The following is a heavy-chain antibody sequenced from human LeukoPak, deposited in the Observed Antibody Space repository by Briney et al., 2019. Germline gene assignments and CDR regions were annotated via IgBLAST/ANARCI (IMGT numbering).Heavy chain of an antibody. D-gene: IGHD5-18*01. CDR3: ARMRGYSLGSWYLDV. Sequence: ASVKVSCKAAGYTFTSHDINWVRQAAGQGLEWMGWMNPTSGYTGYAEKFQGRITLTRDTSISTAYMELSSLRSDDTAVYYFARMRGYSLGSWYLDVWGRGTLVSVSS. V-gene: IGHV1-8*01. J-gene: IGHJ2*01. CDR1: GYTFTSHD. CDR2: MNPTSGYT.